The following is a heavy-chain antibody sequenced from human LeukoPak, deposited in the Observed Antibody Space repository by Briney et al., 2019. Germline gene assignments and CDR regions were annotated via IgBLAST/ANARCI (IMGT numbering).Heavy chain of an antibody. CDR1: GFTFSSYA. J-gene: IGHJ4*02. CDR3: AKDQRGGYNSGFFDY. V-gene: IGHV3-23*01. Sequence: GGSLRLSCAASGFTFSSYAMSWVRQAPGKGLEWVSAISGSGGSTYYADSVKGRFTISRDNSKNTLYLQMNSLIAEDTAVYYCAKDQRGGYNSGFFDYWGQGTLVTVSS. D-gene: IGHD5-12*01. CDR2: ISGSGGST.